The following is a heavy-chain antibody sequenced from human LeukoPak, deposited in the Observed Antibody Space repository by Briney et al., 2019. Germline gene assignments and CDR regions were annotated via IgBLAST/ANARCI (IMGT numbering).Heavy chain of an antibody. D-gene: IGHD5-24*01. Sequence: GGSLRLSCAASGFTLSSNYMSWDRQAPGKGLEWVSVIYSGGSTYYADSVKGRFTISRDNSKNTLYLQMNSLRAEDTAVYYCARGLMMAYYFDYWGQGTLVTVSS. CDR2: IYSGGST. V-gene: IGHV3-53*01. J-gene: IGHJ4*02. CDR1: GFTLSSNY. CDR3: ARGLMMAYYFDY.